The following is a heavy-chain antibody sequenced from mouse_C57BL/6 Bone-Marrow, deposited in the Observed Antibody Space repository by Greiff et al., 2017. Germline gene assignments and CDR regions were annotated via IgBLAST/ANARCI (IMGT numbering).Heavy chain of an antibody. J-gene: IGHJ1*03. Sequence: VQLQQSGAELARPGASVKLSCKASGYTFTSYGISWVKQRTGQGLEWIGDIYPRSGNTYYNEKFKGKATLTADKSSSTAYMELRSLTSEDSAVYFCARAKDYYGSRYFDVWGTGTTVTGSS. CDR2: IYPRSGNT. D-gene: IGHD1-1*01. CDR3: ARAKDYYGSRYFDV. CDR1: GYTFTSYG. V-gene: IGHV1-81*01.